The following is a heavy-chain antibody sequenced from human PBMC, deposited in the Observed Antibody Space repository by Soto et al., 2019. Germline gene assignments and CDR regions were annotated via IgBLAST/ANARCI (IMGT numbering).Heavy chain of an antibody. CDR1: GFIFSNFW. V-gene: IGHV3-7*04. Sequence: EVQLVESGGGLVQPGGSLRLSCAASGFIFSNFWMSWVRQAPGKGLEWVANIKQDGGEKYYVDSVKGRLTISRDNAKNSLYPQMNSLRGEDTAVYHCARAYCSGGSCSPGIYWGQGTLVTVSS. CDR3: ARAYCSGGSCSPGIY. J-gene: IGHJ4*02. D-gene: IGHD2-15*01. CDR2: IKQDGGEK.